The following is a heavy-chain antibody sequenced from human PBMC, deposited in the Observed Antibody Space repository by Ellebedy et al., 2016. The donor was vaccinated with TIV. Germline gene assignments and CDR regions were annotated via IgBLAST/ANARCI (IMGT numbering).Heavy chain of an antibody. D-gene: IGHD4-17*01. V-gene: IGHV1-2*02. CDR2: INPNSGGT. CDR1: GYTFTGYY. Sequence: AASVKVSCKASGYTFTGYYIHWVRQALGQGLEWMGWINPNSGGTNYAQKFQGRVTMTRDTSISTAYMELSRLRSDDTAVYYCARYGDYYYGMDVWGQGTRVTVSS. CDR3: ARYGDYYYGMDV. J-gene: IGHJ6*02.